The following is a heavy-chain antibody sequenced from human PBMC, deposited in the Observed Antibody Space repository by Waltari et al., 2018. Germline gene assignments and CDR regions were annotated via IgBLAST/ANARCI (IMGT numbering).Heavy chain of an antibody. CDR2: IWYDGSNK. Sequence: QVQLVESGGGVVQPGRSLRLSCAASGFTFSSYGMHWVSQAPGKGLGWVAVIWYDGSNKYYADSVKGRFTISRDNSKNTLYLQMNSLRAEDTAVYYCGTDSSGSFFDYWGQGTLVTVSS. V-gene: IGHV3-33*01. CDR1: GFTFSSYG. D-gene: IGHD3-22*01. CDR3: GTDSSGSFFDY. J-gene: IGHJ4*02.